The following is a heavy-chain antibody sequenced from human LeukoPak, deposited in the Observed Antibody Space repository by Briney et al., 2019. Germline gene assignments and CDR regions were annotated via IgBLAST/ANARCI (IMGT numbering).Heavy chain of an antibody. CDR1: GGSISSSSYY. D-gene: IGHD6-13*01. V-gene: IGHV4-39*01. Sequence: SETLSLTCTVSGGSISSSSYYWGWIRQPPGKGLEWIGSIYYSVSTYYNPSLKSRVTISVDTSKNQFSLKLSSVTAADTAVYYCARQVAAAGMVFDYWGQGTLVTVSS. J-gene: IGHJ4*02. CDR2: IYYSVST. CDR3: ARQVAAAGMVFDY.